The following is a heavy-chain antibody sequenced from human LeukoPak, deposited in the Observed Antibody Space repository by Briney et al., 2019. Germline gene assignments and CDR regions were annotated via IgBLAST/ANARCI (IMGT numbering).Heavy chain of an antibody. D-gene: IGHD3-3*01. CDR2: ISDRGRT. CDR1: GGSFRGYY. V-gene: IGHV4-34*01. CDR3: ARVPLRFLEPFDY. J-gene: IGHJ4*02. Sequence: SETLSLTCAVSGGSFRGYYWSWIRQPPGKGLEWIGEISDRGRTHYNPSLESRVSMSVDTSKNQFALQLNSVTAADTAVYYCARVPLRFLEPFDYWGQGILVTVSS.